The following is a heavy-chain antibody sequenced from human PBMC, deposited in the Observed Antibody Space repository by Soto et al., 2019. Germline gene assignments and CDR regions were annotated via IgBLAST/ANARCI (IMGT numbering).Heavy chain of an antibody. CDR3: AREEYSGYDSPYYFDY. CDR1: GFTFSSYG. Sequence: QVQLVESGGGVVQPGRSLRLSCAASGFTFSSYGMHWVRQAPGKGLEWVAVIWYDGSNKYYADSVKGRFTISRDNSKNTLYLQMNSLRAEDTAVYYCAREEYSGYDSPYYFDYWGQGTLVTVSS. CDR2: IWYDGSNK. V-gene: IGHV3-33*01. D-gene: IGHD5-12*01. J-gene: IGHJ4*02.